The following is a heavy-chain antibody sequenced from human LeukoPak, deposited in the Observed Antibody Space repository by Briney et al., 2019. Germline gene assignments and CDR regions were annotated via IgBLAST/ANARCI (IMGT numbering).Heavy chain of an antibody. CDR3: ATDQTYSGSSGYWFDP. D-gene: IGHD6-6*01. V-gene: IGHV1-24*01. CDR2: FDPEDGET. Sequence: ASVKVSCKVSGYTLTELSMHWVRQAPGKGLEWMGGFDPEDGETIYAQKFQGRVTMTEDTSTDTAYMELSSLRSEDTAVYYCATDQTYSGSSGYWFDPWGQGTLVTVSS. CDR1: GYTLTELS. J-gene: IGHJ5*02.